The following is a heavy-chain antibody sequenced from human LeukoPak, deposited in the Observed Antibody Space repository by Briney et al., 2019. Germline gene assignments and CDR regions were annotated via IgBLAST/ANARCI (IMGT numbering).Heavy chain of an antibody. CDR3: VIWGDYDVLTGYYVPDY. J-gene: IGHJ4*02. CDR2: ITGSGTST. V-gene: IGHV3-23*01. CDR1: GFTFSNYA. Sequence: GASLRLSCVASGFTFSNYAMSWVRQAPGKGLEWVSAITGSGTSTYYADSPKGRFTISRGNSKNTVFLQMNSLRHEDTAIYYCVIWGDYDVLTGYYVPDYWGQGTLVTVSS. D-gene: IGHD3-9*01.